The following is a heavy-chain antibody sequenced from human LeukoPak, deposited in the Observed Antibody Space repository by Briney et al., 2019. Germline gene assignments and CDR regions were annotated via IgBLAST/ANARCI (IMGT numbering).Heavy chain of an antibody. D-gene: IGHD5-18*01. J-gene: IGHJ6*03. CDR1: GGSFSGYY. CDR2: IYYSGST. V-gene: IGHV4-59*01. Sequence: SETLSLTCAVYGGSFSGYYWSWIRQPPGKGLEWIGYIYYSGSTNYNPSLKSRVTISVDTSKNQFSLKLSSVTAADTAVYYCARGIRGYYYYYMDVWGKGTTVTISS. CDR3: ARGIRGYYYYYMDV.